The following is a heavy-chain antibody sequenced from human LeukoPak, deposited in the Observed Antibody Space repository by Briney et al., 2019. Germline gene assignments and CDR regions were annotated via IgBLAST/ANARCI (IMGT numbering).Heavy chain of an antibody. CDR2: IYYSGST. V-gene: IGHV4-59*08. CDR1: GGSISSYY. Sequence: SETLTLTCTASGGSISSYYWHWIRQPPGKGLEWIGYIYYSGSTNYNPSLKSRVTISVDTSKNQCSLKLSSVTAADTAVYYCARRVVRGPYNWFDPWGQGTLVTVSS. J-gene: IGHJ5*02. D-gene: IGHD3-10*01. CDR3: ARRVVRGPYNWFDP.